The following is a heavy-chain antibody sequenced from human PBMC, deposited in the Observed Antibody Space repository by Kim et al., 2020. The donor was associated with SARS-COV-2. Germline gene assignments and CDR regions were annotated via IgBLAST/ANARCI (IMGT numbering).Heavy chain of an antibody. CDR2: ISSDGRNK. CDR3: TIDSH. V-gene: IGHV3-30*03. J-gene: IGHJ4*02. CDR1: GFTFSAYG. Sequence: GGSLRLSCVASGFTFSAYGIHWVRQAPGKGLEWVAVISSDGRNKYYADSVNGRFTISRDNSRTTLYLQMNSLRAEDTAVYYCTIDSHWGQGTLVTVSS.